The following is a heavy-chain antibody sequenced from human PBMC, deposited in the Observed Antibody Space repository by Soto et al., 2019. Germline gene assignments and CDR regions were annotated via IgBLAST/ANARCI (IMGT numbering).Heavy chain of an antibody. CDR2: ISGSGDST. Sequence: GGSLRLSCAASGFTFSSYAMSWVRQAPGKGLEWVSAISGSGDSTYYADSVKGRFTISRDNSKNTLYLQMNSLRAEDTAVYYCARESEDLTSNFDYWGQGPLGTVSS. CDR3: ARESEDLTSNFDY. V-gene: IGHV3-23*01. J-gene: IGHJ4*02. CDR1: GFTFSSYA.